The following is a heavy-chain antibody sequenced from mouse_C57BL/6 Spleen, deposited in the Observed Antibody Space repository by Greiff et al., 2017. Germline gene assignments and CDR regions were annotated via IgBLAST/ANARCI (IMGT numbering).Heavy chain of an antibody. CDR1: GFSLTSYG. D-gene: IGHD2-5*01. V-gene: IGHV2-5*01. CDR3: AKISNYEGSAMDY. J-gene: IGHJ4*01. CDR2: IWRGGST. Sequence: VQLQQSGPGLVQPSQRLSITCKVSGFSLTSYGVNWVRQSPGKGLEWLGVIWRGGSTDYNAAIMSRLSITKDNSKSQVFFKMNSLQADDTAIYYCAKISNYEGSAMDYWGQGTSVTVSS.